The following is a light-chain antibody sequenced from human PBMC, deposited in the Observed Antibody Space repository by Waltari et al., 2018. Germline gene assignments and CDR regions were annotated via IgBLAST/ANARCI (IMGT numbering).Light chain of an antibody. Sequence: EIVLTQSPGTVSLSPGERATLSCRASQRVTNNYLARYQQKPGLPPRLLMDGASTRASGIPDRFSGSGSGTDFTLTISRLEPEDFAVYYCQQYGSSPTFGQGTRLEIK. CDR2: GAS. V-gene: IGKV3-20*01. CDR3: QQYGSSPT. CDR1: QRVTNNY. J-gene: IGKJ5*01.